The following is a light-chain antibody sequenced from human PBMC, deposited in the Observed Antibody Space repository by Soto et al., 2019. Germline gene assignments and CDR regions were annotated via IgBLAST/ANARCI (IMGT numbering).Light chain of an antibody. CDR1: SSNIGNNY. J-gene: IGLJ2*01. V-gene: IGLV1-51*01. CDR3: GTWDSSLSAGLVA. CDR2: DNN. Sequence: QSVLTQPPSVCAAPGQKVTISCSGSSSNIGNNYVSWYQQLPGTAPKLLIYDNNKRPSGIPDRFSGSKSGTSATLGITGLQTGDEADYYCGTWDSSLSAGLVAFGGGTKLTVL.